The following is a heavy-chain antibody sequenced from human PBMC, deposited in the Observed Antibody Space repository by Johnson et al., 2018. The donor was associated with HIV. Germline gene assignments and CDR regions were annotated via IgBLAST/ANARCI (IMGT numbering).Heavy chain of an antibody. CDR2: ISWNSGSI. V-gene: IGHV3-9*01. Sequence: VQLVESGGGLVQPGRSLRLSCAASGFTFDDYAMHWVRQAPGKGLEWVSGISWNSGSIGYADSVKGRFTLSRDNAKNSLYLHINRLRAEDTALYYCEKGWLGGAMKEEVEDLDIWGQGTMVTVSS. D-gene: IGHD3-16*01. CDR1: GFTFDDYA. CDR3: EKGWLGGAMKEEVEDLDI. J-gene: IGHJ3*02.